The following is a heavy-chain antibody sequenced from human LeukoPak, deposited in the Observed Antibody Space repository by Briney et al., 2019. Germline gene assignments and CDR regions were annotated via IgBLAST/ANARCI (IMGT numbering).Heavy chain of an antibody. CDR1: GYTFTSYG. CDR2: ISAYNGNT. D-gene: IGHD6-19*01. V-gene: IGHV1-18*01. J-gene: IGHJ6*02. CDR3: ARVSSSGWFDAYYYYGMDV. Sequence: XSVKVSCTASGYTFTSYGISWVRQAPGQGLEWMGWISAYNGNTNYAQKLQGRVTMTTDTSTSTAYMELRSLRSDDTAVYYCARVSSSGWFDAYYYYGMDVWGQGTTVTVSS.